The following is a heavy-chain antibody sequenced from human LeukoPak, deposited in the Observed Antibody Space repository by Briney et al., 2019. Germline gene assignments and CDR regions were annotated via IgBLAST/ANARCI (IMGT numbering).Heavy chain of an antibody. Sequence: GGSLRLSCAASGFTLSSYAMSWVRQAPGKGLEWVSVISGSGGITYYADSVKGRFTISRDNSKNTLYLQMNSLRAEDTAVYYCAKRIAVAGSAYYFDYWGQGTLVTVSS. CDR3: AKRIAVAGSAYYFDY. D-gene: IGHD6-19*01. J-gene: IGHJ4*02. V-gene: IGHV3-23*01. CDR2: ISGSGGIT. CDR1: GFTLSSYA.